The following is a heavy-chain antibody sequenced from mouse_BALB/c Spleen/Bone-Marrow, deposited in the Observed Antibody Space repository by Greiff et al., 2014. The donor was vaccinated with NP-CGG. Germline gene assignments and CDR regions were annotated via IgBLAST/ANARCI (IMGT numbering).Heavy chain of an antibody. CDR3: ARGGHDFSLDY. Sequence: QVQLKESGAELGMPGASVKMSCKASGYTFTDNWIYWVKQRPGQGLEWIGAIDTSDSYTNYNQKFMGKASLTVDASSSTAYMQVSSLTSDDSAVYYCARGGHDFSLDYWGQGTSVTAPS. J-gene: IGHJ4*01. CDR2: IDTSDSYT. D-gene: IGHD2-4*01. CDR1: GYTFTDNW. V-gene: IGHV1-69*01.